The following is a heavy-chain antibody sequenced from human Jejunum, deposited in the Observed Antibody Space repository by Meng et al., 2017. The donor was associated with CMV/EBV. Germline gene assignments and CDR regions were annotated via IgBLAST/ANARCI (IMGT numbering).Heavy chain of an antibody. Sequence: SCKASGYTFTDYLMWKRQDPGRGLEWVGWINFNRDATNYTQKFQGRVTMTRDTSVSTVYMEMSSLRPDDTAVYYCVAYSGSSFRFDPWGQGTLVTVSS. D-gene: IGHD5-12*01. J-gene: IGHJ5*02. CDR3: VAYSGSSFRFDP. CDR2: INFNRDAT. CDR1: GYTFTDYL. V-gene: IGHV1-2*02.